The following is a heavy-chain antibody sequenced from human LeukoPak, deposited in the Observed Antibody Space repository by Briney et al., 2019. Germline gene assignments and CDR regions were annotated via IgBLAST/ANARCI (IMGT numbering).Heavy chain of an antibody. CDR3: ARDIPRGSTHLDY. D-gene: IGHD1-26*01. CDR1: GFTFSSYW. J-gene: IGHJ4*02. CDR2: IEDDGDQK. V-gene: IGHV3-7*01. Sequence: GGSLRLSCAASGFTFSSYWMTWVRQAPGKGLEWVASIEDDGDQKNYGDSVKGRFTISRDNAENSLYLQMNILRVEDTAVYYCARDIPRGSTHLDYWGQGTLVSVSS.